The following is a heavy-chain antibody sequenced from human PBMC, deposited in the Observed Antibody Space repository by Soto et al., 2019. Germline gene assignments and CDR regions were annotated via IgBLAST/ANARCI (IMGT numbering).Heavy chain of an antibody. V-gene: IGHV3-74*01. CDR3: ARADWFDS. CDR2: IKSDGSK. CDR1: GFTLSGYC. J-gene: IGHJ5*01. Sequence: GGPLRLSCAASGFTLSGYCTQWVRQAHGKGLVWVSRIKSDGSKSYADSVKGRFTISRDNARDKLYLQMNRLRAEDTAVLYWARADWFDSWGQGTLDSVSS. D-gene: IGHD6-13*01.